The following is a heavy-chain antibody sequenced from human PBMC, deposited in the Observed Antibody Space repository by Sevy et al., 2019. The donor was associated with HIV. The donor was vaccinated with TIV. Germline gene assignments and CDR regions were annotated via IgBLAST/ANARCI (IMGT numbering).Heavy chain of an antibody. J-gene: IGHJ4*02. V-gene: IGHV3-74*01. D-gene: IGHD6-13*01. CDR1: GFTFSSYW. CDR3: ERGQGIEADFFDY. Sequence: GGSLRLSCAASGFTFSSYWMHWVRQAPRKGLVWVSRINSDGSSTSYADSVKGRFTISRDNVKNTLYLQMNSLRAEDTAVYNCERGQGIEADFFDYWGQGTLVTVSS. CDR2: INSDGSST.